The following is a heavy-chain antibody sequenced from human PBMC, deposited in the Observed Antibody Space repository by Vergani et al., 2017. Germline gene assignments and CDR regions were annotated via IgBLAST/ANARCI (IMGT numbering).Heavy chain of an antibody. CDR1: GGTFSSYT. J-gene: IGHJ3*02. V-gene: IGHV1-69*02. CDR3: ARVGATVKDAFDI. CDR2: IIPILGIA. Sequence: QVQLVQSGAEVKKPGSSVKVSCKASGGTFSSYTISWVRQAPGQGLEWMGRIIPILGIANYAQRFQGRVTITADKSTGTAYMELSSLRSEDTAVYYCARVGATVKDAFDIWGQGTMVTVSS. D-gene: IGHD1-26*01.